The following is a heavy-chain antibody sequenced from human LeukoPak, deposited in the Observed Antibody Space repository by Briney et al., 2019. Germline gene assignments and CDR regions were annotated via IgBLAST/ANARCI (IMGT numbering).Heavy chain of an antibody. D-gene: IGHD2-15*01. Sequence: GGSLRLSCAASGFTFSGYWVHWARQAPEKGLVWVSRINSDGRSTSYADSVKGRFTISRDNAKNSLYLQMNSLRAEDTAVYYCVRGYCSGGSCYARAFDIWGQGTMVTVSS. V-gene: IGHV3-74*01. CDR2: INSDGRST. J-gene: IGHJ3*02. CDR3: VRGYCSGGSCYARAFDI. CDR1: GFTFSGYW.